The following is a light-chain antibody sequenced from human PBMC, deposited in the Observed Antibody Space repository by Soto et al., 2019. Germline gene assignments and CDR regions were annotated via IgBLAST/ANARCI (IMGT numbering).Light chain of an antibody. CDR3: QQYGSSPWT. J-gene: IGKJ1*01. Sequence: EIVLTQSPGTLSLSPGESATLSCRASQSVTSNYLAWYQHNPGQAPRLLIYDTSSRATGIPGRFSGGGSGTGFRLTISRLQPEESAVDYCQQYGSSPWTFGQGTKVEIK. CDR2: DTS. V-gene: IGKV3-20*01. CDR1: QSVTSNY.